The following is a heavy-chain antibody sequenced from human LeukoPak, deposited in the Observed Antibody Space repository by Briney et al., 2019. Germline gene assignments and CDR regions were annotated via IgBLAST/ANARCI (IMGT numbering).Heavy chain of an antibody. D-gene: IGHD3-3*01. CDR3: AREIGHPYYDFWSGYHTPIDY. CDR2: ISSSGSTK. CDR1: GFTFSDYY. Sequence: GGSLRLSCAASGFTFSDYYMSWIRQAPGKGLEWVSYISSSGSTKYYADSVKGRFTISRDNSKNTLYLQMNSLRAEDTAVYYCAREIGHPYYDFWSGYHTPIDYWGQGTPVTVSS. J-gene: IGHJ4*02. V-gene: IGHV3-11*04.